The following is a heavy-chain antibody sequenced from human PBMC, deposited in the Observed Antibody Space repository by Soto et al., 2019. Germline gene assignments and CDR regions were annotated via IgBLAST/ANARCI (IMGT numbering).Heavy chain of an antibody. CDR1: GDSVSSNSAA. D-gene: IGHD2-2*01. Sequence: SQTLSLTCVISGDSVSSNSAAWNWIRQSPSRGLEWLGRTYYRSKWYNDYAVSVKSRITINPDTSKNQFSLQLNSVTPEDTAVYYCARGGCSSTSCYSFDWFDPWGQGTLVTVSS. CDR2: TYYRSKWYN. CDR3: ARGGCSSTSCYSFDWFDP. J-gene: IGHJ5*02. V-gene: IGHV6-1*01.